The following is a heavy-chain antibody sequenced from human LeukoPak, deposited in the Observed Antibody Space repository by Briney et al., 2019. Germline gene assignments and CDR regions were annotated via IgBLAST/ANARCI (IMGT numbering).Heavy chain of an antibody. Sequence: SEALSLTCTVSGGSISSSSYYWGWIRQPPGKGLEWIGSIYYSGSTYYNPSLKSRVTMSVDTSKNQFSLKVNSVTAADTAVYYCARASSGWSKGSFDYWGQGTLVTVSS. D-gene: IGHD6-19*01. CDR1: GGSISSSSYY. V-gene: IGHV4-39*07. J-gene: IGHJ4*02. CDR3: ARASSGWSKGSFDY. CDR2: IYYSGST.